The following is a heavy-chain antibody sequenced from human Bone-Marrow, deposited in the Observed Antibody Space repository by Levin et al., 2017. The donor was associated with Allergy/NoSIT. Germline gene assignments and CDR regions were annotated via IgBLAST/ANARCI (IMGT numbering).Heavy chain of an antibody. Sequence: GGSLRLSCAASGFTFSSYAMHWVRQAPGKGLEWVAVISYDGSNKYYADSVKGRFTISRDNSKNTLYLQMNSLRAEDTAVYYCARGHAYCSGGSCYGDAFDIWGQGTMVTVSS. CDR3: ARGHAYCSGGSCYGDAFDI. CDR2: ISYDGSNK. CDR1: GFTFSSYA. V-gene: IGHV3-30-3*01. J-gene: IGHJ3*02. D-gene: IGHD2-15*01.